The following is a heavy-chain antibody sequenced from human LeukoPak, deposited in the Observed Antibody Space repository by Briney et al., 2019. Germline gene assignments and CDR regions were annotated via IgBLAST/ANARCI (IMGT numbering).Heavy chain of an antibody. D-gene: IGHD3-10*01. CDR2: IYPSDSDT. Sequence: GESLKISCRTSGYSFVSYWIAWVRQMPGKGLEWMGTIYPSDSDTRYSPSFQGQVTISADKFINTAYLQWSSLKASDTAMYYCARHYYGSGSSGQSDYWGQGTLVTVSS. CDR3: ARHYYGSGSSGQSDY. J-gene: IGHJ4*02. CDR1: GYSFVSYW. V-gene: IGHV5-51*01.